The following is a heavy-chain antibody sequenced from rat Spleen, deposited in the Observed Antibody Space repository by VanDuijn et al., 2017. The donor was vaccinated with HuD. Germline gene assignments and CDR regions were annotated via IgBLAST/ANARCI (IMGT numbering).Heavy chain of an antibody. CDR1: GFTLRKSW. V-gene: IGHV5-31*01. D-gene: IGHD1-12*01. CDR2: ITDTGGST. CDR3: TPYEGGSAY. Sequence: EVQLVESGGGLVQPGRSLKLYCVASGFTLRKSWRTWIRQAPGKGLEWVASITDTGGSTYYPDSVKGRFTITRDNAKSTLYLQMNSLRSEDTATYYCTPYEGGSAYWGQGTLVTVSS. J-gene: IGHJ3*01.